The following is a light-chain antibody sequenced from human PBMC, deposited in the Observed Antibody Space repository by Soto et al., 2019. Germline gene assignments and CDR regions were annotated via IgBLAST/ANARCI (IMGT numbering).Light chain of an antibody. CDR1: QSVSSI. V-gene: IGKV3-15*01. CDR3: QQYNNWPFT. Sequence: EIVMTQSPATLSVSPGERATLSCRASQSVSSILAWYQQKPGQAPRLLIYGASTRATGIPARFSGSGSGTELTLTISSLQSEDFAVYYCQQYNNWPFTFGPGTKVDIK. J-gene: IGKJ3*01. CDR2: GAS.